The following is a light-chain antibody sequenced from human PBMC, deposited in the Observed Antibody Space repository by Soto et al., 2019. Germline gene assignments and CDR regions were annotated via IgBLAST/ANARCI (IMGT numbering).Light chain of an antibody. CDR1: TSNIGSNA. CDR3: SSWEDSMNGHVV. J-gene: IGLJ2*01. V-gene: IGLV1-44*01. CDR2: SNN. Sequence: QSVLTQPPSASGSPGQRVTISCSGSTSNIGSNAVNWYQQLPGTAPNLLIYSNNQRPSGVPYRFSGCKSGTSTSDSLAISVFQSEDEGDYDCSSWEDSMNGHVVFGGGTKVTVL.